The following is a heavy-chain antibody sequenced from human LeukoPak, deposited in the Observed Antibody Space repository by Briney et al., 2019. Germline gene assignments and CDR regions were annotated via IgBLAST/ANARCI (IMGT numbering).Heavy chain of an antibody. J-gene: IGHJ4*02. CDR1: GYTFTSYA. V-gene: IGHV1-3*01. Sequence: ASLKVSCTASGYTFTSYAMHWVRQAPGQRLEWMGWINAGNGNTKYSQKFQGRVTITRDTSASTAYMELSSLRSEDTAVYYCARDGSYYYDSSGYMPGGYWGQGTLVTVSS. CDR2: INAGNGNT. D-gene: IGHD3-22*01. CDR3: ARDGSYYYDSSGYMPGGY.